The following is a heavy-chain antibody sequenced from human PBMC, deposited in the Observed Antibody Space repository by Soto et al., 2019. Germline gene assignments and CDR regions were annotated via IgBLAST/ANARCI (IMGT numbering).Heavy chain of an antibody. V-gene: IGHV3-53*01. Sequence: EVQLVESGGGLIQPGGSLRLSCAASGFTVSSNYMSWVRQAPGKGLEWVSVIYSGGSRYYADSVKGRFTISRDNSKNTLYLQMNSLRAEDTAVYYCARVRGSSSWYRGVFDYWGQGTLVTVSS. CDR3: ARVRGSSSWYRGVFDY. CDR2: IYSGGSR. J-gene: IGHJ4*02. D-gene: IGHD6-13*01. CDR1: GFTVSSNY.